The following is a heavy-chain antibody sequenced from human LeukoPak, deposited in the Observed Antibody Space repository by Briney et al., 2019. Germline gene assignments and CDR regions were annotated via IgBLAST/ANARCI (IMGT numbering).Heavy chain of an antibody. Sequence: GGSLRLSCAASGFTFSSYSMNWVRQAPGKGLEWVSSISSSSSYIYYADSVKGRFTISRDNAKNSLYLQMNSLRAEDTAVYYRARDSLLATTLVDYWGQGTLVTVSS. CDR1: GFTFSSYS. V-gene: IGHV3-21*01. CDR2: ISSSSSYI. D-gene: IGHD1-1*01. J-gene: IGHJ4*02. CDR3: ARDSLLATTLVDY.